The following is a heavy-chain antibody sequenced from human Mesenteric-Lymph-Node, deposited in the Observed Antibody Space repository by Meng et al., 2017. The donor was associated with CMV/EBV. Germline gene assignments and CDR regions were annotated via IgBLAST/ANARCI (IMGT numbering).Heavy chain of an antibody. CDR3: ARALFWTGAFDY. CDR1: GLTISTNY. Sequence: GGSLRLSCAASGLTISTNYMNWVRQVPGKGLEWVSLLYSDGSTYYADSVKGRFTISRDNSKNTLFLQMKSLRAEDTAVYYCARALFWTGAFDYWGQGTLVTVSS. D-gene: IGHD3/OR15-3a*01. CDR2: LYSDGST. V-gene: IGHV3-53*01. J-gene: IGHJ4*02.